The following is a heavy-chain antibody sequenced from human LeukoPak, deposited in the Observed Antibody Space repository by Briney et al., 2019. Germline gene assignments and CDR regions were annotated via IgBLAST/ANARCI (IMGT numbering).Heavy chain of an antibody. CDR1: GFTFSSYW. CDR3: ARDGSWLASYYFDY. J-gene: IGHJ4*02. V-gene: IGHV3-7*01. D-gene: IGHD6-13*01. Sequence: GGSLRLSCAASGFTFSSYWMSWVRQAPGKGLEWVANIKQDGSEKYYVDSVKGRFTIPRDNAKNSLYLQMNSLRAEDTAVYYCARDGSWLASYYFDYWGQGTLVTVSS. CDR2: IKQDGSEK.